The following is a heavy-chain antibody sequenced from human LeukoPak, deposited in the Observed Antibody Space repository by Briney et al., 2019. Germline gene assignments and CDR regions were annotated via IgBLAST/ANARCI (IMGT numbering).Heavy chain of an antibody. V-gene: IGHV4-4*09. Sequence: SETLSLTCSVSGGSISGHYWSWIRQPPGKELEWIGYIFVTGNTIYNPSLSSRVTMSLDTSKNQFSLELSSVTAADTAVYYCARFAYCGTGCWYYFDFWGRGMLVTVSS. J-gene: IGHJ4*02. CDR3: ARFAYCGTGCWYYFDF. CDR1: GGSISGHY. D-gene: IGHD2-21*02. CDR2: IFVTGNT.